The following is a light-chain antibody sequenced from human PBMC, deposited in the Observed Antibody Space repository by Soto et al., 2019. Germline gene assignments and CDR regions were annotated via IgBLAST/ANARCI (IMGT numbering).Light chain of an antibody. CDR2: GAS. Sequence: VLTQCPATLSLSPGKRATLSCRPSESVSSSYLAWYQQKPGQAPRLLIYGASSRATGIPDRFSGSGSGTDFTLTISRLEPEDFAVYYCQQYGSSPRTFGQGTKVDIK. CDR1: ESVSSSY. CDR3: QQYGSSPRT. V-gene: IGKV3-20*01. J-gene: IGKJ1*01.